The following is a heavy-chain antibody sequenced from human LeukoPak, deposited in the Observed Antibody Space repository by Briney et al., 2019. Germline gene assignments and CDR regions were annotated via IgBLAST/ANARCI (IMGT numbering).Heavy chain of an antibody. J-gene: IGHJ4*02. CDR2: ISYDGSNK. Sequence: AGGSLRLSCAASGFTFSSYGMHWVRQAPGKGLEWVAVISYDGSNKYYADSVKGRFTISRDNSKNTLYLQMNSLRAEDTAVYYCAKDGPLITMIVVAIRGYFDYWGQGTLVTVSS. V-gene: IGHV3-30*18. CDR1: GFTFSSYG. D-gene: IGHD3-22*01. CDR3: AKDGPLITMIVVAIRGYFDY.